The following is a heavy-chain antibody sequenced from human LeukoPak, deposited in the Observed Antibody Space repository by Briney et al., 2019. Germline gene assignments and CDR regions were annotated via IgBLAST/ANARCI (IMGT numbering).Heavy chain of an antibody. CDR1: GGSISSSSYY. V-gene: IGHV4-39*01. CDR2: IYYSGST. Sequence: SETLSLTCTVSGGSISSSSYYWGWIRQPPGKGLEWIGSIYYSGSTYYNPSLKSRVTISVGTSKNQFSLKLSSVTAADTAVYYCARLENSNYYFDYWGQGTLVTVSS. CDR3: ARLENSNYYFDY. J-gene: IGHJ4*02. D-gene: IGHD4-4*01.